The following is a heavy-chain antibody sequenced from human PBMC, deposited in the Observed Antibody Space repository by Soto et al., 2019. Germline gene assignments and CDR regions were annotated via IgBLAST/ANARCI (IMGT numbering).Heavy chain of an antibody. Sequence: GGSLRLSCAASGFPFSSYAMSWVRQAPGKGLEWVSAISGSGGSTYYADSVKGRFTISRDNAKNSLYLQMNSLRAEDTAVYYCATKWGGTFSPGYYYYYYGMDVWGQGTTVTVSS. V-gene: IGHV3-23*01. CDR1: GFPFSSYA. D-gene: IGHD3-10*01. J-gene: IGHJ6*02. CDR2: ISGSGGST. CDR3: ATKWGGTFSPGYYYYYYGMDV.